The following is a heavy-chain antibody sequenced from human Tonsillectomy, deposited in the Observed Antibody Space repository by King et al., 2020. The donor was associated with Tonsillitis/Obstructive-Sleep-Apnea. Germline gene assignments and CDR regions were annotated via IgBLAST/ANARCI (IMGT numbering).Heavy chain of an antibody. Sequence: VQLQQWGAGLLKPSETLSLTCAVSGGSFSGYYWTWIRQPPGKGLEWIGEINCGGSTNPNPSLKSRVTISVDTSKNQFSLKMRSVTAADTAVYYCARVGGLSSSSASDAVDVWGLGTMVTVSS. D-gene: IGHD6-6*01. CDR2: INCGGST. CDR3: ARVGGLSSSSASDAVDV. J-gene: IGHJ3*01. CDR1: GGSFSGYY. V-gene: IGHV4-34*01.